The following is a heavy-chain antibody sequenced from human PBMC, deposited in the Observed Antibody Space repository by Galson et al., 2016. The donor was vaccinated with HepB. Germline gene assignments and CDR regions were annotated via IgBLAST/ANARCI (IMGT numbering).Heavy chain of an antibody. CDR3: AKAHLPGSGSHYFAAFDI. J-gene: IGHJ3*02. CDR2: INWNSGNI. V-gene: IGHV3-9*01. CDR1: GFRFSDYA. Sequence: SLRLSCAASGFRFSDYAMHWVRQTPGKGLEWVSGINWNSGNIAYADSMKGRFTISRDNAKNSLYLHMNSLRPEDTALYYCAKAHLPGSGSHYFAAFDIGGQGTMVTVSS. D-gene: IGHD3-10*01.